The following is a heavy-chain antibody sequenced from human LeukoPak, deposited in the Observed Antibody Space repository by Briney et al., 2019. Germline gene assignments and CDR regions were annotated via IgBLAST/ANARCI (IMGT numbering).Heavy chain of an antibody. CDR2: IIHIFGTA. D-gene: IGHD5-18*01. V-gene: IGHV1-69*15. J-gene: IGHJ4*02. CDR3: ARGTERQLWPTHYFDY. Sequence: SVNVSCTASGGTFSSYAISWVRQAPGQGLDWVGRIIHIFGTANYAQKFQGRVTITADESTSTAYMELSSLRSEDTAVYYCARGTERQLWPTHYFDYWGQGTLVTVSS. CDR1: GGTFSSYA.